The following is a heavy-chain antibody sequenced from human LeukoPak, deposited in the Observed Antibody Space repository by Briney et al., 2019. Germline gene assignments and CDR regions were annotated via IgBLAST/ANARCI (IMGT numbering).Heavy chain of an antibody. CDR3: ARRFHRRPTLRYDFYYLDV. J-gene: IGHJ6*03. CDR1: GGSISSSSYY. CDR2: IYYSGSA. D-gene: IGHD2-21*01. Sequence: SETLSLTCIVSGGSISSSSYYWGWIRQPPGKGLEWIGSIYYSGSAYYNPSLKSRVTISVDRSKNQFSLKLSSVTAADTAVYYCARRFHRRPTLRYDFYYLDVWGKGTTVIVSS. V-gene: IGHV4-39*07.